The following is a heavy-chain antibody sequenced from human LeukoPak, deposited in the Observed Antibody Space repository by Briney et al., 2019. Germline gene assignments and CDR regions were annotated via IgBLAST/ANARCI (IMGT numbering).Heavy chain of an antibody. V-gene: IGHV5-51*01. CDR1: GYSFTSYW. CDR2: IYPGDSDT. CDR3: ARHSVDEYSSSWYADY. Sequence: GESLKISCKGSGYSFTSYWIGWVRQMPGKGLEWMGIIYPGDSDTRYSPSFQGQVTISADKSISTAYLQWSSLKASDTAMYYCARHSVDEYSSSWYADYWGQGTLVTVSS. J-gene: IGHJ4*02. D-gene: IGHD6-13*01.